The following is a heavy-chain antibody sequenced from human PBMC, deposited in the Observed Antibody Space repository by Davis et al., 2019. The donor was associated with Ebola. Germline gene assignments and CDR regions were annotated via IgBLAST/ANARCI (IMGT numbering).Heavy chain of an antibody. CDR2: ISHTGDT. CDR3: ARGGRCSSASCYRRYYYGMDV. V-gene: IGHV4-34*01. Sequence: MPSETLSLTCAVYSGSFSGYYWSWIRQSPGKGLEWIGEISHTGDTNYNPSLKSRVIISVDTSKNQFSLKLNSVNAADTAVYYCARGGRCSSASCYRRYYYGMDVWGQGTTVTVSS. D-gene: IGHD2-2*02. J-gene: IGHJ6*02. CDR1: SGSFSGYY.